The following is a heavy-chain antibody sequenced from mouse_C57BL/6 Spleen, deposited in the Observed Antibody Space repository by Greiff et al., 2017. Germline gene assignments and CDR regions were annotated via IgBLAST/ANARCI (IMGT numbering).Heavy chain of an antibody. CDR1: GFSLTSYA. D-gene: IGHD3-2*02. CDR3: ARKDISGYVGYAMDY. CDR2: IWTGGGT. J-gene: IGHJ4*01. V-gene: IGHV2-9-1*01. Sequence: QVQLKQSGPGLVAPSQSLSITCPVSGFSLTSYAISWVRQPPGKGLEWLGVIWTGGGTNYNSALNSRLSLSKDNSKSQVFLKMNSLQTDDTARYYCARKDISGYVGYAMDYGGQGTSVTVSS.